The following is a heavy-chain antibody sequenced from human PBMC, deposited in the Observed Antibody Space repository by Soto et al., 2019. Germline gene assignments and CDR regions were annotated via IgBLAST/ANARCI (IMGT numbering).Heavy chain of an antibody. J-gene: IGHJ6*02. CDR3: AKNGQPPYYYYGLDV. CDR2: INPNSGVT. V-gene: IGHV1-2*04. D-gene: IGHD2-8*01. Sequence: ASVKVSCKAAGYSFTGFYLHWMRQAPGQGLEWMGWINPNSGVTKYAEKFQGWVTMTRDTSINTAYMELSRLTSDDTALYYCAKNGQPPYYYYGLDVWGQGTKVTVSS. CDR1: GYSFTGFY.